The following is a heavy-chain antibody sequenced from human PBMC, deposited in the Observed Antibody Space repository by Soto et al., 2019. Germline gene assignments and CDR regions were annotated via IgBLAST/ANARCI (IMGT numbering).Heavy chain of an antibody. V-gene: IGHV4-39*01. Sequence: SETLSLTCTVSGGSISSSSYYWGWIRQPPGKGLEWIGSIYYSGSTYYNPSLKSRVTISVATSKNQFSMKLSSVTAADTAVYYCARGELYCGGDCYDAFDIWGQGTMVTVSS. CDR2: IYYSGST. CDR3: ARGELYCGGDCYDAFDI. J-gene: IGHJ3*02. D-gene: IGHD2-21*02. CDR1: GGSISSSSYY.